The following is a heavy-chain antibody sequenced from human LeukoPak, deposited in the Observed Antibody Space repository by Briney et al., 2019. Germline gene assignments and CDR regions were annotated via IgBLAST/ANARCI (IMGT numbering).Heavy chain of an antibody. D-gene: IGHD3-3*01. V-gene: IGHV4-39*07. Sequence: SQTLSLTCTVSGGSISSGDYYWGWIRQPPGKGLEWIGSIYHSGSTYYNPSLKSRVTISVDTSKNQFSLKLSSVTAADTAVYYCARTYYDFWSGPGGPYYFDYWGQGTLVTVSS. CDR1: GGSISSGDYY. CDR2: IYHSGST. J-gene: IGHJ4*02. CDR3: ARTYYDFWSGPGGPYYFDY.